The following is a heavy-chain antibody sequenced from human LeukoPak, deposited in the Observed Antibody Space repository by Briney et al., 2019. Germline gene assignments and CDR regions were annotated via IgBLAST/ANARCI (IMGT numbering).Heavy chain of an antibody. Sequence: GASVKVSCKASGYTFTGYYMHWVRQAPGQGLEWMGWISGYSGDTSYSQKFQGRVTMTRDTSTSTAYMELRSLRSDDTALYYCARDRLNRFDPWGQGTLVTVSS. V-gene: IGHV1-18*04. CDR3: ARDRLNRFDP. CDR2: ISGYSGDT. J-gene: IGHJ5*02. CDR1: GYTFTGYY. D-gene: IGHD6-6*01.